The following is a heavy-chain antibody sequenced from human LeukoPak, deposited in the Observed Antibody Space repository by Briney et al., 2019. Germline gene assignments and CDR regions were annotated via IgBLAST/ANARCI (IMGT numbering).Heavy chain of an antibody. CDR3: ARDACSSTSCSSYYYYYMDV. CDR1: GFTFSSYS. J-gene: IGHJ6*03. D-gene: IGHD2-2*01. CDR2: IRSSSSYI. V-gene: IGHV3-21*01. Sequence: GGSLRLSCAASGFTFSSYSMNWVRQAPGKGLEWVSSIRSSSSYIYYADSVKGRFTISRDNAKNSLYLQMNSLRAEDTAVYYCARDACSSTSCSSYYYYYMDVWGKGTTVTVSS.